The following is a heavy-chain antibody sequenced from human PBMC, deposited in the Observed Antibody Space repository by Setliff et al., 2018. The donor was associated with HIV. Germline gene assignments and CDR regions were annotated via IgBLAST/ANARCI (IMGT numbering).Heavy chain of an antibody. CDR3: ARDRRSIFGVDTKNWFDP. Sequence: SETLSLTCSVSGGSISTSHWTWIRQPPGKGLEWIGEVNHSGTTNYNTSLKSRVTISGDTSKKQFSLKLSSVTAADTAVYYCARDRRSIFGVDTKNWFDPWGQGTLVTVSS. CDR1: GGSISTSH. D-gene: IGHD3-3*01. V-gene: IGHV4-34*01. CDR2: VNHSGTT. J-gene: IGHJ5*02.